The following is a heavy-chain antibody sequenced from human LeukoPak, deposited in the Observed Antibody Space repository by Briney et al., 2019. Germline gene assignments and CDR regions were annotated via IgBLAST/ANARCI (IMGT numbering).Heavy chain of an antibody. CDR1: GFTFSSYS. Sequence: GGSLRLSCAASGFTFSSYSMNWVRQAPGKGLEWVSSISSSSSYIYYADSVKGRFTISRDNAKNSLYLQMNSLRAEDTAVYYCARGALGMSGRIVDAFDIWGQGTRVTVSS. CDR3: ARGALGMSGRIVDAFDI. J-gene: IGHJ3*02. D-gene: IGHD1-14*01. CDR2: ISSSSSYI. V-gene: IGHV3-21*01.